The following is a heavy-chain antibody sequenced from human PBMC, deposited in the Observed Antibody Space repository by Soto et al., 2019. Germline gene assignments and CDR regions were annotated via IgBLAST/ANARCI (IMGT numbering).Heavy chain of an antibody. V-gene: IGHV1-18*04. J-gene: IGHJ4*02. D-gene: IGHD3-3*01. Sequence: ATVKVSCKASGYTFTSYGISWVRQAPGQGLEWMGWISAYNGNTNYAQKLQGRVTMTTDTSTSTAYMELRSLRSDDTAVYYCARATIGPTYYDFWSGPRALDYWGQGTLVTVSS. CDR3: ARATIGPTYYDFWSGPRALDY. CDR1: GYTFTSYG. CDR2: ISAYNGNT.